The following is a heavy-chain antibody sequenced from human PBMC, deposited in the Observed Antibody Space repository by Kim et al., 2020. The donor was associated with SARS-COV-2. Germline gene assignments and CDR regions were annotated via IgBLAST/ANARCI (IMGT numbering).Heavy chain of an antibody. V-gene: IGHV1-2*06. Sequence: ASVKVSCKASGYTFTGYSMHWVRQAPGQGLEWMGRINPNSGGTNYAQKFQGRVTMTRDTSISTAYMELSRLRSDDTAVYYCARAPLQLVPEYYMDVWGKGHTLPVPS. CDR2: INPNSGGT. CDR3: ARAPLQLVPEYYMDV. D-gene: IGHD1-1*01. CDR1: GYTFTGYS. J-gene: IGHJ6*03.